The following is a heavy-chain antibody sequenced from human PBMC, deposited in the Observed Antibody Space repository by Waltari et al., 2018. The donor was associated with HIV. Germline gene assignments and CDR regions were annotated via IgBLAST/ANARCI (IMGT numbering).Heavy chain of an antibody. CDR2: ISFDGGKK. J-gene: IGHJ6*02. V-gene: IGHV3-30*03. CDR3: ARGPPVTLDV. CDR1: GFIFEKYG. D-gene: IGHD2-21*02. Sequence: QVQMVESGGGVVQPGRSLRLSCTASGFIFEKYGIQWVRQAPGKGLQWLTVISFDGGKKKYAESVKGRFTISRDNSNNTVYLQMNSLRIDDSGVYYCARGPPVTLDVWGRGTTVTVS.